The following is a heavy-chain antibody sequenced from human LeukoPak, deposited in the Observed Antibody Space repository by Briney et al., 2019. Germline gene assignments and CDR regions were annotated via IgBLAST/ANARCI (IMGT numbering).Heavy chain of an antibody. Sequence: GGSLRLSCAASGFSFSTYAMSWVRQAPGKGLEWLSAISAGGATIYYADSVKGRFTVSRDNSKNTLYLHMNSLRAEDTAIYYCAKDSGGTYFYYYYYMDVWGKGTTVTVSS. J-gene: IGHJ6*03. V-gene: IGHV3-23*01. D-gene: IGHD1-26*01. CDR3: AKDSGGTYFYYYYYMDV. CDR1: GFSFSTYA. CDR2: ISAGGATI.